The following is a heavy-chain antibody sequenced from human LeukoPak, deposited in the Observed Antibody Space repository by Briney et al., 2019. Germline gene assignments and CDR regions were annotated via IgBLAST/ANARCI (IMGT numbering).Heavy chain of an antibody. Sequence: SQTLSLTCAVSGGSISSGGHSWSWIRQPPGKGLEWIGYIYHSGSTYYNPSLKSRVTISVDTSKNQFSLKLSSVTAADTAVYYCATPTTVTDDAFDIWGQGTMVTVSS. V-gene: IGHV4-30-2*05. D-gene: IGHD4-17*01. J-gene: IGHJ3*02. CDR2: IYHSGST. CDR3: ATPTTVTDDAFDI. CDR1: GGSISSGGHS.